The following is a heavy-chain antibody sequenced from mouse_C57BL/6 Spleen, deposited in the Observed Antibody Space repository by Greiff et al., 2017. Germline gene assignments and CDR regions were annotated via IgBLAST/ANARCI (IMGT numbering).Heavy chain of an antibody. J-gene: IGHJ4*01. Sequence: EVQGVESGGGLVKPGGSLKLSCAASGFTFSDYGMHWVRQAPEKGLEWVAYISSGSSTTYYADTVKGRFTISRDNAKNTLFLQMTSLRSEDTAMYYCARSYYSNYHYAMDYWGQGTSVTVSS. D-gene: IGHD2-5*01. CDR2: ISSGSSTT. V-gene: IGHV5-17*01. CDR3: ARSYYSNYHYAMDY. CDR1: GFTFSDYG.